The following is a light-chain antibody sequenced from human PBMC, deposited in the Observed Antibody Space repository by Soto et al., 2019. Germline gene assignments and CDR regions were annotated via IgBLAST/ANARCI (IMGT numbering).Light chain of an antibody. J-gene: IGKJ3*01. CDR2: AAS. CDR1: QGISNY. Sequence: DIQLTQSPSSLSASVGDRVTITCRASQGISNYLAWYQQKPGKVPTLLIYAASTLHSGVPSRFSGSGSGTDLTLSISSLQPEDVATYYCQKYESDPFTFGPGTKVEI. V-gene: IGKV1-27*01. CDR3: QKYESDPFT.